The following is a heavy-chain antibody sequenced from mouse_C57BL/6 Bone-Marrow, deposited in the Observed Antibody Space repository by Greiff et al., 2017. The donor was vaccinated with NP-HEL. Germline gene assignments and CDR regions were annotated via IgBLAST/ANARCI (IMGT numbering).Heavy chain of an antibody. CDR1: GYSFTSYY. D-gene: IGHD1-1*01. V-gene: IGHV1-66*01. Sequence: QVQLQQSGPELVKPGASVKISCKASGYSFTSYYIHWVKQRPGQGLEWIGWIYPGSGNTKYNEKFKGKATLTADTSSSTAYMQLSSLTSEDSAVYYCARPLMYYYGRGAVDYWGQGTSVTVSS. CDR3: ARPLMYYYGRGAVDY. CDR2: IYPGSGNT. J-gene: IGHJ4*01.